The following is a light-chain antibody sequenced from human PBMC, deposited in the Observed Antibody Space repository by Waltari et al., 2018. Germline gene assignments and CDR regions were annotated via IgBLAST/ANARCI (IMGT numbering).Light chain of an antibody. CDR3: QQNDGSSVT. CDR2: GAS. V-gene: IGKV3-20*01. J-gene: IGKJ4*01. Sequence: DTVLPQPPGTLSLSPGQTATLSCRASQSISGSWLTWYQQQPGQAPRLVIYGASSRDTASPDRGSGRGSGTDFTLSISRLKPEDFAVYYCQQNDGSSVTVGGGTKVEIK. CDR1: QSISGSW.